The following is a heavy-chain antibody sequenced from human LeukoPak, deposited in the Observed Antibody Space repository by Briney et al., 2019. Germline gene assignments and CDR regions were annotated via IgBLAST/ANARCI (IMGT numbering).Heavy chain of an antibody. CDR2: ISSSGSYV. Sequence: GGSLRLSCAASGFTFNNYIMNWVRQAPGKGLEWVSSISSSGSYVYYADSVRGRFTTSRDNAKNSLYLQMNSLRAEDTAVYYCARGGRNYPPGYRGQGTLVTVSS. D-gene: IGHD1-7*01. CDR3: ARGGRNYPPGY. J-gene: IGHJ4*02. V-gene: IGHV3-21*01. CDR1: GFTFNNYI.